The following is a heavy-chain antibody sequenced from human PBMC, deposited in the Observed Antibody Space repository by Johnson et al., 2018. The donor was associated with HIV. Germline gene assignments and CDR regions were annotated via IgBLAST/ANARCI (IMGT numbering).Heavy chain of an antibody. CDR1: GFTVSRNY. V-gene: IGHV3-66*01. CDR2: IYSGGST. J-gene: IGHJ3*02. CDR3: ARDPTYYYDSSGYIQGGAFDI. Sequence: MLLVESGGGLVKPGGSLRLSCAASGFTVSRNYMSWVRQAPGKGLEWVSVIYSGGSTYYADSVKGRFTISRDNSKNTVYLQLNSLRAEDTAVYYCARDPTYYYDSSGYIQGGAFDIWGQGTMVIVSS. D-gene: IGHD3-22*01.